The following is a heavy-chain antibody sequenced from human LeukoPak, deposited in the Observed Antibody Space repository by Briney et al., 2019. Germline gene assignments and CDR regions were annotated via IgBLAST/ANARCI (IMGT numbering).Heavy chain of an antibody. J-gene: IGHJ5*02. CDR3: ARVGYYDFWSGYLWFDP. CDR2: INWNGGST. V-gene: IGHV3-20*04. CDR1: GFRFDDHG. Sequence: PGGSLRLSCAASGFRFDDHGMSWVRQAPGKGLEWVSGINWNGGSTGYADSVKGRFTISRDNAKNSLYLQMNSLRAEDTAVYYCARVGYYDFWSGYLWFDPWGQGTLVTVSS. D-gene: IGHD3-3*01.